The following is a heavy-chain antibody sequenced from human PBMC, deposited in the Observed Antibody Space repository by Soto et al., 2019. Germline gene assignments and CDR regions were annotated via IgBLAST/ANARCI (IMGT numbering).Heavy chain of an antibody. CDR3: ARGQGIAARCWFDP. CDR1: GGSFSGYY. D-gene: IGHD6-6*01. J-gene: IGHJ5*02. Sequence: PSETLSLTCAVYGGSFSGYYWSWIRQPPGKGLEWIGEINHSGSTNYNPSLKSRVTISVDTSKNQFSLKLSSVTAADTAVYYCARGQGIAARCWFDPWGQGTLVTVPS. V-gene: IGHV4-34*01. CDR2: INHSGST.